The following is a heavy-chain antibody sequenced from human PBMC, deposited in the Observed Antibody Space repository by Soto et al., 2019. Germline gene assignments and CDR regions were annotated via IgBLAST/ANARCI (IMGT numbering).Heavy chain of an antibody. Sequence: SVKVSCKXSGFTFTSSAVQWVRQARGQRLEWIGWIVVGSGNTNYAQKFQERVTITRDMSTSTAYMELSSLRSEDTAVYYCAADSGTGTTERHYWGQGTLVTVSS. J-gene: IGHJ4*02. D-gene: IGHD1-7*01. CDR3: AADSGTGTTERHY. V-gene: IGHV1-58*01. CDR1: GFTFTSSA. CDR2: IVVGSGNT.